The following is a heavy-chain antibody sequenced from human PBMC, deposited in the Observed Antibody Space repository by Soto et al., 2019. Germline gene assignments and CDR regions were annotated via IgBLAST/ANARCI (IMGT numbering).Heavy chain of an antibody. J-gene: IGHJ6*02. CDR2: ISSSSSYI. CDR1: GFTFSSYS. V-gene: IGHV3-21*01. CDR3: ARNYDSICYYYDGHYYGMAF. Sequence: PGGSLRLSCAASGFTFSSYSMNWVRQAPGKGLEWVSSISSSSSYIYYADSVKGRFTISRDNAKNSLYLQMNSLRAEDTAVYYCARNYDSICYYYDGHYYGMAFWGQGTSVPVSS. D-gene: IGHD3-22*01.